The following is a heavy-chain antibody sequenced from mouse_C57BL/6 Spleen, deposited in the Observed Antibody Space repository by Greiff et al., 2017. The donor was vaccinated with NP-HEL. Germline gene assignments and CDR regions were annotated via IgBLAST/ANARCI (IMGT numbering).Heavy chain of an antibody. J-gene: IGHJ4*01. CDR2: IDPSDSYT. Sequence: QVQLQQPGAELVMPGASVKLSCKASGYTFTSYWMHWVKQRPGQGLEWIGEIDPSDSYTNYNQKFQGKSTLTVDKSSSTAYMQLSSLTSEDSAVYYCARGSSGHYYAMDYWGQGTSVTVSS. CDR3: ARGSSGHYYAMDY. V-gene: IGHV1-69*01. D-gene: IGHD3-2*02. CDR1: GYTFTSYW.